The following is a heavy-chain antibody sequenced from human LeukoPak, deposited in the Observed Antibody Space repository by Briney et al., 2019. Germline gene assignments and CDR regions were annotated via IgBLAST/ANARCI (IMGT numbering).Heavy chain of an antibody. CDR3: ARRNYDFWSGYSDDY. CDR1: GYSFTSYW. CDR2: IDPSDSYT. D-gene: IGHD3-3*01. J-gene: IGHJ4*02. V-gene: IGHV5-10-1*01. Sequence: GESLKISCKGSGYSFTSYWISWVRQMPGKGLEWMGRIDPSDSYTNYSPSFQGHVTISADKSISTAYLQWSSLKASDTAMYYCARRNYDFWSGYSDDYWGQGTLVTVSS.